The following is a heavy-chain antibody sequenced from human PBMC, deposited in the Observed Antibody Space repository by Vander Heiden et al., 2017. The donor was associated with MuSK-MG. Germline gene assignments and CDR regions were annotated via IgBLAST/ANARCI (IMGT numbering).Heavy chain of an antibody. CDR1: GYSISSGYY. CDR3: ARDGSRGPSDDDAFDI. V-gene: IGHV4-38-2*02. D-gene: IGHD2-21*01. J-gene: IGHJ3*02. Sequence: QVQLQESGPGLVKPSETLSLTCTVSGYSISSGYYWGWIRQPPGKGLEWIGSIYHSGSTYYNPSLKSRVTISVDTSKNQFSLKLSSVTAAETAVYYCARDGSRGPSDDDAFDIWGQGTMVTVSS. CDR2: IYHSGST.